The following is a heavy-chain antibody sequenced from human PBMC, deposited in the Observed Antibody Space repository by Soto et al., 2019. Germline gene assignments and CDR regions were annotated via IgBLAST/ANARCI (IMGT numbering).Heavy chain of an antibody. D-gene: IGHD1-1*01. V-gene: IGHV4-59*08. CDR1: DGSISSYY. Sequence: SDTLSLTCTVSDGSISSYYCGWIRQPPGKGLEWIGYIFYTGSTNYNPSLKSRVTISVDTSKNQFSLKLSSVTAADTAVYYCARHYPIGNNWNYFDYWGQGTLVTVSS. CDR2: IFYTGST. J-gene: IGHJ4*02. CDR3: ARHYPIGNNWNYFDY.